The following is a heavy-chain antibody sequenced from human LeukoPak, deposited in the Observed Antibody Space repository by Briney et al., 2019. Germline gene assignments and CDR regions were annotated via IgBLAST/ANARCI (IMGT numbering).Heavy chain of an antibody. Sequence: SETLSLTCTVSGGSISSYYWSWIRQPPGKGLEWIGYIYYSGSTNYNPSLKSRVTISVDTSKNQFSLKLSSVTAADTAVYYCARALVRRYYYYYMGVWGKGTTVTVSS. D-gene: IGHD6-6*01. CDR3: ARALVRRYYYYYMGV. V-gene: IGHV4-59*01. J-gene: IGHJ6*03. CDR1: GGSISSYY. CDR2: IYYSGST.